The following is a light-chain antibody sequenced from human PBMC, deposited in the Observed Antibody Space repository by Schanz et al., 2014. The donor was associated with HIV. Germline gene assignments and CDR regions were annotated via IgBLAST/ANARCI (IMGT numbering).Light chain of an antibody. CDR1: SSDVGGYNY. CDR3: SSYAATSNVL. Sequence: QSALTQPASVSGSPGQSITISCTGTSSDVGGYNYVSWYQQHPGKAPKLMIYDVTKRPSGVPDRFSGSKSGNTASLTVSGLQADDEADYYCSSYAATSNVLFGGGTKLTVL. V-gene: IGLV2-8*01. CDR2: DVT. J-gene: IGLJ3*02.